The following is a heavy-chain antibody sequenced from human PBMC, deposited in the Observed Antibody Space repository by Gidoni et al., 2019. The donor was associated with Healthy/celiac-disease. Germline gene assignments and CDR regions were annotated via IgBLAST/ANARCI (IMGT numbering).Heavy chain of an antibody. CDR2: MNPNSGNT. Sequence: QVQLVQSGAEVKKPGASVKVSCKASGYTFTSYDINWVRQATGQGLEWMGWMNPNSGNTGYAQKFQGRVTMTRNTSISTAYMELSSLRSEDTAVYYCARAACTSCYLYYYYYMDVWGKGTTVTVSS. J-gene: IGHJ6*03. D-gene: IGHD2-2*01. CDR3: ARAACTSCYLYYYYYMDV. V-gene: IGHV1-8*01. CDR1: GYTFTSYD.